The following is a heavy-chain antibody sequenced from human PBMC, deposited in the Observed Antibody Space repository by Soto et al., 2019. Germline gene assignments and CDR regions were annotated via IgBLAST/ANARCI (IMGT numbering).Heavy chain of an antibody. CDR1: GYTFTSYG. J-gene: IGHJ6*03. V-gene: IGHV1-8*02. CDR3: ASNWNYYYYYMDV. D-gene: IGHD1-20*01. Sequence: ASVKVSCKASGYTFTSYGISWVRQAPGQGLEWMGWMNPNSGNTGYAQKFQGRVTMTRNTSISTAYMELSSLRSEDTAVYYCASNWNYYYYYMDVWGKGTTVTVSS. CDR2: MNPNSGNT.